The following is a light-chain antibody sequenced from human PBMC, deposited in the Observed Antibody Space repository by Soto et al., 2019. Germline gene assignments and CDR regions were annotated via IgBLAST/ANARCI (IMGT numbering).Light chain of an antibody. CDR3: QQRSSWPT. CDR1: QSVGSY. J-gene: IGKJ4*01. Sequence: EIVLTQSPVTLYLSPGERATLSCRASQSVGSYLVWYQQKPGQAPRLLIFDASTRATDIPDRFSGSGSGTDFTLTISSLEPEDFAIYYCQQRSSWPTFGGGTRVEIK. V-gene: IGKV3-11*01. CDR2: DAS.